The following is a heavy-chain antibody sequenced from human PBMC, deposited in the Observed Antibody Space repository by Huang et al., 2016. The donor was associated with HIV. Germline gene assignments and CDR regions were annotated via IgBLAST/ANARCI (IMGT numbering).Heavy chain of an antibody. V-gene: IGHV3-30*02. D-gene: IGHD5-12*01. J-gene: IGHJ4*02. CDR2: VRFEGRNE. CDR1: EFNFHVYG. CDR3: ARDSRWGIVATTLSYFDY. Sequence: QPQLVESGGGVVQRGGSLRLSCAASEFNFHVYGMPWLRQAPGKGLEWVACVRFEGRNEYYIESVKGRFTISRDKSKKMLFLEMDNLRPEDTAVYFCARDSRWGIVATTLSYFDYWGQGTLVTVSS.